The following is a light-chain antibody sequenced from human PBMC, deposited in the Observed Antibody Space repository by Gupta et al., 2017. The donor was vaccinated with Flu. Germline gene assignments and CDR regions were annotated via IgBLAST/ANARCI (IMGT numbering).Light chain of an antibody. Sequence: PATLSLSPGERATLSCRASQSVSNYLEWYQQKPGQAPRLLIYATSNRANGIPDRFSGSGSGTDFTLTSSGRGPEDFAVYYGQYCSKLKTFGPGTKVEI. V-gene: IGKV3-11*01. CDR1: QSVSNY. CDR2: ATS. J-gene: IGKJ1*01. CDR3: QYCSKLKT.